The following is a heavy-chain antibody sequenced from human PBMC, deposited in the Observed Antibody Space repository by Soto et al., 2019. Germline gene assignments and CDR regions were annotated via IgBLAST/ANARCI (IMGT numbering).Heavy chain of an antibody. J-gene: IGHJ6*02. V-gene: IGHV3-23*01. CDR2: ISGSGGST. Sequence: PGGSLRLSCAASGFTFISYAMSWVRQAPGKGLEWVSAISGSGGSTYYADSVKGRFTISRDNSKNTLYLQMNSLRAEDTAVYYCATQNSNSPYYYGMDVWGQGTTVTVSS. CDR3: ATQNSNSPYYYGMDV. D-gene: IGHD4-4*01. CDR1: GFTFISYA.